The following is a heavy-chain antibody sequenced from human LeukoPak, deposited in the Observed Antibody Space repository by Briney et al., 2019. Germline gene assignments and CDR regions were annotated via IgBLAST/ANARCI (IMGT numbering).Heavy chain of an antibody. CDR1: GFTFGSYS. J-gene: IGHJ6*02. V-gene: IGHV3-21*01. CDR3: ARDRVAAAGIAIYYYYGMDV. Sequence: GGSLRLSCAASGFTFGSYSMNWVRQAPGKGLEWVSSISSSSSYIYYADSVKGRFTISRDNAKNSLYLQMNSLRAEDTAVYYCARDRVAAAGIAIYYYYGMDVWGQGTTVTVSS. D-gene: IGHD6-13*01. CDR2: ISSSSSYI.